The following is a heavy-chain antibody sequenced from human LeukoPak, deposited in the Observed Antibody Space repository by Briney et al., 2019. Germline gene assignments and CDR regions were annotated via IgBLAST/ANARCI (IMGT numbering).Heavy chain of an antibody. J-gene: IGHJ3*02. CDR2: IKQDESEK. Sequence: GGSLRLSCAASGFTFNNYWVTWVRQAPGKGLEWVANIKQDESEKYYVDSVKGRFTISRDNAKNSLYLQMNSLRAEDTAVYYCARLGPFAHNTFDMWGQGTMVTVSS. V-gene: IGHV3-7*01. CDR3: ARLGPFAHNTFDM. CDR1: GFTFNNYW. D-gene: IGHD2/OR15-2a*01.